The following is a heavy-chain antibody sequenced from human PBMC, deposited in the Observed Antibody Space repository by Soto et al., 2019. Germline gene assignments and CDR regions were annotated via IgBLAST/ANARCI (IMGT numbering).Heavy chain of an antibody. V-gene: IGHV4-59*01. Sequence: QVQLQESGPGLVKPSETLSLTCTVSGGSISSYYWSWIRQPPGKGLEWIGYIYYSGSTSYNPSLKSRVTISVDTSKNQFSLKLSSVTAADTAVYYCARDEGWFDPWGQGTLVTVSS. J-gene: IGHJ5*02. CDR2: IYYSGST. CDR3: ARDEGWFDP. CDR1: GGSISSYY.